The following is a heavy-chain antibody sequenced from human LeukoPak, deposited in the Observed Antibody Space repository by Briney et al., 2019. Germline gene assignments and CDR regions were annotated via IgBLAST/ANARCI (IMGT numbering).Heavy chain of an antibody. J-gene: IGHJ6*02. V-gene: IGHV1-69*13. Sequence: ASVKVSCKASGGTFSSYAISWVRQAPGQGLEWMGGIIPIFGTANYAQKFQGRVTITADESTSTAYMELSSLRSEDTAVYYCARGIYYGSGKRYHYYGMDVWGQGTTVTVSS. CDR2: IIPIFGTA. CDR3: ARGIYYGSGKRYHYYGMDV. CDR1: GGTFSSYA. D-gene: IGHD3-10*01.